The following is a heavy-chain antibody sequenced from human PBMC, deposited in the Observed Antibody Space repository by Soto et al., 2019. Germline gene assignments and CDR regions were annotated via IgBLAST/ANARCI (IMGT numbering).Heavy chain of an antibody. CDR2: IYYSGST. Sequence: SETLSLTCTVSGGSISSYYWSWIRQPPGKGLEWIGYIYYSGSTNYTPSLKSRVTISVDTSKNQFSLKLSSVTAADTAVYYCARQDPDILTGYYFDYWGQGTLVTVSS. CDR1: GGSISSYY. CDR3: ARQDPDILTGYYFDY. D-gene: IGHD3-9*01. V-gene: IGHV4-59*08. J-gene: IGHJ4*02.